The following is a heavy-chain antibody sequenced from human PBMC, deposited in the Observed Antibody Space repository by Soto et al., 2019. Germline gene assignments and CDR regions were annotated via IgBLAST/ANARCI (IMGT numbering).Heavy chain of an antibody. V-gene: IGHV1-8*01. J-gene: IGHJ5*02. CDR1: GYTFTDYD. Sequence: QEQLVQSGAEVKKPGASVKVSCKTSGYTFTDYDINWVRQATGQGLEWIGWMNPNSGQTGYAHKFQGRVTMTRSPSLNTAYLELSSLRSEETAVYYCGRVAVAARPRWYNWFDPWGQGTLVTVSS. D-gene: IGHD2-15*01. CDR2: MNPNSGQT. CDR3: GRVAVAARPRWYNWFDP.